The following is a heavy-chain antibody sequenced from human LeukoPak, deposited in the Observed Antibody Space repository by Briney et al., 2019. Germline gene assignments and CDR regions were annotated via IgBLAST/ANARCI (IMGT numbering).Heavy chain of an antibody. Sequence: PGGSLRLSCAASGFTFYSYSMNWVRQAPGKGLEWVSSISSSSSYIYYADSVKGRFTISRDNAKNSLYLQMNSLRAEDTAVYYCARWDIFGVVSSLGYWGQGTLVTVSS. CDR1: GFTFYSYS. CDR2: ISSSSSYI. V-gene: IGHV3-21*01. J-gene: IGHJ4*02. D-gene: IGHD3-3*01. CDR3: ARWDIFGVVSSLGY.